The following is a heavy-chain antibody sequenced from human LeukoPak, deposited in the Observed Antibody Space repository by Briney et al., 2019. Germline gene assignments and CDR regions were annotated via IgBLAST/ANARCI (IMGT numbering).Heavy chain of an antibody. J-gene: IGHJ4*02. CDR3: ARDPFADY. CDR2: IIPILGIA. CDR1: GGTFSSYA. V-gene: IGHV1-69*04. Sequence: SVTVSCTASGGTFSSYAISWVRQAPGQGLEWMGRIIPILGIANYAQKFQGRVTITADKSTSTAYMELSSLRSEDTAVYYCARDPFADYWGQGTLVTVSS.